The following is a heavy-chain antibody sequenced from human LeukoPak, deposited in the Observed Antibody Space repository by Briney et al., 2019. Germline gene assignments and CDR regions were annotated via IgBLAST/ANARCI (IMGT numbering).Heavy chain of an antibody. CDR1: GYTFTSYD. V-gene: IGHV1-8*01. CDR3: ARTGVPSRAFDI. Sequence: ASVKVSCKASGYTFTSYDINWVRQATGQGLEWMGWMSPNSGNTGYAQKFQGRVTITRNTSISTAYMELSSLRSEDTAVYYCARTGVPSRAFDIWGQGTMVTVSS. D-gene: IGHD2-2*01. J-gene: IGHJ3*02. CDR2: MSPNSGNT.